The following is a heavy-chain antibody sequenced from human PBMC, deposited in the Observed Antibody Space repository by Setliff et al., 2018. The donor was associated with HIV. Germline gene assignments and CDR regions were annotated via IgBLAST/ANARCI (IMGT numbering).Heavy chain of an antibody. CDR3: ALSKMSGYHFEYYFDY. J-gene: IGHJ4*02. D-gene: IGHD5-12*01. V-gene: IGHV1-69*06. CDR2: IVPLFGST. Sequence: SVKVSCKASGDSLSNYVITWVRRAPGQGLEWMGGIVPLFGSTYYNPSFKSRVTISVDTSKNQLSLSLSFVTAADTAVYYCALSKMSGYHFEYYFDYWGQGTLVTVSS. CDR1: GDSLSNYV.